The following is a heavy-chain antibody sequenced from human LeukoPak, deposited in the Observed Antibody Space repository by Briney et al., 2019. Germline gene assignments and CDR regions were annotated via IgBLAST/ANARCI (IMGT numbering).Heavy chain of an antibody. Sequence: GASVKVSCKASGYTFTSYYMHWVRQAPGQGLEWMGIINPSGGSTSYAQKFQGRVTMTRDTSTSTVYMELSSLRSEDTAVHYCARSTSVTTGTDWFDPWGQGTLVTVSS. CDR1: GYTFTSYY. V-gene: IGHV1-46*03. J-gene: IGHJ5*02. CDR2: INPSGGST. CDR3: ARSTSVTTGTDWFDP. D-gene: IGHD4-17*01.